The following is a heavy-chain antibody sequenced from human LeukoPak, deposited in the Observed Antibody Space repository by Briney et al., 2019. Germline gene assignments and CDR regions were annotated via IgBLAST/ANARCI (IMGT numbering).Heavy chain of an antibody. D-gene: IGHD6-19*01. Sequence: PSETLSLTCTVSGGSISSSSYYWDWIRQPPGKGLEWIGTIYYSGSTYYNPSLKSRVTISVDTSKSQFSLKVRSVTAADTAVYYCARKTITGAEDYWGQGTLVTVSS. J-gene: IGHJ4*02. CDR3: ARKTITGAEDY. V-gene: IGHV4-39*01. CDR2: IYYSGST. CDR1: GGSISSSSYY.